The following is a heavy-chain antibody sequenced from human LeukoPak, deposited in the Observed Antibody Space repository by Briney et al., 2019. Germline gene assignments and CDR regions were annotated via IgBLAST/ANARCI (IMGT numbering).Heavy chain of an antibody. CDR1: GGSFSGYY. CDR3: ASLGYYDSSGPYYFDY. J-gene: IGHJ4*02. V-gene: IGHV4-34*01. Sequence: PSETLSLTCAVYGGSFSGYYWSWIRQPPGKGLEWIGEINHSGSTNYNPSLKSRVTISVDTSKNQFSLKLSSATAADTAVYYCASLGYYDSSGPYYFDYWGQGTLVTVSS. CDR2: INHSGST. D-gene: IGHD3-22*01.